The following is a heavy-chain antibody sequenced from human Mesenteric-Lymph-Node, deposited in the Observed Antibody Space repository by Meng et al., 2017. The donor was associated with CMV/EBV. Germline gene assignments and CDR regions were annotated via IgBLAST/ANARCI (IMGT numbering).Heavy chain of an antibody. Sequence: ISCVRQTPGRGLEWMGGVIPISGTANGAQKFQGRVTITTDESTGTAYMELSSLRSEDTAVYYCARDGVFCSSTSCYTGPYYYYGMDVWGQGTTVTVSS. D-gene: IGHD2-2*02. V-gene: IGHV1-69*05. CDR2: VIPISGTA. J-gene: IGHJ6*02. CDR3: ARDGVFCSSTSCYTGPYYYYGMDV.